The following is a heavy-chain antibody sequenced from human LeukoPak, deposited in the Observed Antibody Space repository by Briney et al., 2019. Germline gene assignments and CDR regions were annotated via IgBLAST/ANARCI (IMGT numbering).Heavy chain of an antibody. Sequence: SETLSLTCIVSGGSISSYYWSWIQQPPGKGLEWIGYIYYSGSTNYNPSLKSRVTISVDTSKNQFSLKLSSVTAADTAVYYCARYSGSYALFDYWGQGTLVTVSS. J-gene: IGHJ4*02. CDR2: IYYSGST. D-gene: IGHD1-26*01. V-gene: IGHV4-59*01. CDR1: GGSISSYY. CDR3: ARYSGSYALFDY.